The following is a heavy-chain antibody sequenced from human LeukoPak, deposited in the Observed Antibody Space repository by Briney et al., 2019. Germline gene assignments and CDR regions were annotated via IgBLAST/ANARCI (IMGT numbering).Heavy chain of an antibody. V-gene: IGHV3-15*01. CDR3: ARVGTSAAAGTRGLDY. Sequence: GGSLRLSCAASGFTFSRAWMSWVRQVPGKGLEWVGRIKSETDGGTTESAAPVKGRFTLSRDDSKNMLHLEMNSLKTEDTAVYYCARVGTSAAAGTRGLDYWGQGTLVTVSS. D-gene: IGHD6-13*01. J-gene: IGHJ4*02. CDR2: IKSETDGGTT. CDR1: GFTFSRAW.